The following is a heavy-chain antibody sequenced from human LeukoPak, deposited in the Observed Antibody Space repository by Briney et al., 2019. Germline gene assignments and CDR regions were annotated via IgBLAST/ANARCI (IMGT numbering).Heavy chain of an antibody. V-gene: IGHV4-59*01. D-gene: IGHD3-10*01. J-gene: IGHJ4*02. CDR3: ARSRGSGSYYNLNDY. Sequence: SETLSLTCTVSGGSIKTYYWSWIRQPPGKGLEWIGYIYYSGSTNYNPSLRSRVTISVDTSKNQFSLKLSSVTAADTAVYYCARSRGSGSYYNLNDYWGQGTLVTVSS. CDR2: IYYSGST. CDR1: GGSIKTYY.